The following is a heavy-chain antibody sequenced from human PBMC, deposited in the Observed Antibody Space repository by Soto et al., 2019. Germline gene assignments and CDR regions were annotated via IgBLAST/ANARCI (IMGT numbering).Heavy chain of an antibody. CDR2: IYWDDDK. J-gene: IGHJ6*02. D-gene: IGHD2-21*02. V-gene: IGHV2-5*02. CDR1: AFSLSTGGVG. CDR3: IQSRCGGDCLQSYASYYYYGMDV. Sequence: GPTLVNPTKTLTLTCTFSAFSLSTGGVGVGWIRQPPGKALEWLALIYWDDDKRYSPSLRSRLTITKDTSKNQVVLTMTNMDPVDTATYYCIQSRCGGDCLQSYASYYYYGMDVWGQGTTVTVSS.